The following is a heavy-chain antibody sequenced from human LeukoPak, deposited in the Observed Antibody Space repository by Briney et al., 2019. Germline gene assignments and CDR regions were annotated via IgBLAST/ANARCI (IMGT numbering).Heavy chain of an antibody. J-gene: IGHJ6*04. V-gene: IGHV4-34*01. D-gene: IGHD6-19*01. Sequence: SETLSLTCAVYGGSFSGYYWSWIRQPPGKGLEWIGEINHSGSTIYNPSLKSRVTISVDTSKNQFSLKLSSVTAADTAVYYCARGGGSGWYHYYYGMDVWGKGTTVTVSS. CDR1: GGSFSGYY. CDR3: ARGGGSGWYHYYYGMDV. CDR2: INHSGST.